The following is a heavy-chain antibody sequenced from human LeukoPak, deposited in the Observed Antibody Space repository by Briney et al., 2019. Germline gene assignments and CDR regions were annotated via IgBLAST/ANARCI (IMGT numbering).Heavy chain of an antibody. CDR3: ARASDSGDWHLGY. Sequence: PSETLSLTCTVSGDFISRYYWSWIRQSPGKGLEWIGYVYDRGGTNYNPSLKSRAIISADTSKNQFSLKVTSVIAADTAVYYCARASDSGDWHLGYWGQGTLVTVSS. D-gene: IGHD2-21*02. CDR1: GDFISRYY. CDR2: VYDRGGT. J-gene: IGHJ4*02. V-gene: IGHV4-59*01.